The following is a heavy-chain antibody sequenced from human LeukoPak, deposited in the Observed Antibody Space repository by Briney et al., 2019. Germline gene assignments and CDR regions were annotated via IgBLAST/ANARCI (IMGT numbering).Heavy chain of an antibody. J-gene: IGHJ4*02. D-gene: IGHD6-13*01. Sequence: GGSLRLSCAASGFTFSSYWMSWVRQAPGKGLEWVANIKQDGSEKYYVDSVKGRFTISRDNAKNSLYLQMNSLRAEDTAIYYCARDITSARPRDFDHWGQGTLVTVSS. V-gene: IGHV3-7*01. CDR2: IKQDGSEK. CDR3: ARDITSARPRDFDH. CDR1: GFTFSSYW.